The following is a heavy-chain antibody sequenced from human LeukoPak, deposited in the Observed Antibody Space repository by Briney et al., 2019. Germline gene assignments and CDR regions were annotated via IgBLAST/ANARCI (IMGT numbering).Heavy chain of an antibody. CDR2: ISGRGGGT. Sequence: GGSLRLSCAVSGVTFSDYAMSWVRQAPGKGLEWVSGISGRGGGTFYADSVKGRFTISRDDSKNTLFLQMSSLRADDTALYYCASFAPYDAFDIWGQGTMVTVSS. CDR3: ASFAPYDAFDI. J-gene: IGHJ3*02. CDR1: GVTFSDYA. V-gene: IGHV3-23*01.